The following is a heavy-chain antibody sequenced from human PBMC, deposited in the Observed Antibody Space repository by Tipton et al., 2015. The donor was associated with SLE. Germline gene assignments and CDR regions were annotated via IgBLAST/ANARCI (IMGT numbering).Heavy chain of an antibody. Sequence: TLSLTCSVSGASIRSQYWGWIRQPPGKGLEWIGYIYHSGYSSTNYNPSLKSRVTLSVDTSKNQCFLKLNSVTAADTAVYYCARGPYGAAAGYDYWGQGTLVTVSS. CDR3: ARGPYGAAAGYDY. CDR1: GASIRSQY. V-gene: IGHV4-59*11. J-gene: IGHJ4*02. D-gene: IGHD6-13*01. CDR2: IYHSGYSST.